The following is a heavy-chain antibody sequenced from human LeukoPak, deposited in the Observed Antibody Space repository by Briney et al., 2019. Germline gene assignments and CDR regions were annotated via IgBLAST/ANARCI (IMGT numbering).Heavy chain of an antibody. Sequence: GGSLRLSCAASGVTFSSHGMSWVRQAPGKGLEWVSTISGSGYNTYYADSVMGRFTISRDNSKNTMYLQMNSLRAEDTAVYYCAKGAEEGVVITSAYYYYMDVWGKGTTVTISS. J-gene: IGHJ6*03. D-gene: IGHD3-22*01. CDR3: AKGAEEGVVITSAYYYYMDV. CDR2: ISGSGYNT. CDR1: GVTFSSHG. V-gene: IGHV3-23*01.